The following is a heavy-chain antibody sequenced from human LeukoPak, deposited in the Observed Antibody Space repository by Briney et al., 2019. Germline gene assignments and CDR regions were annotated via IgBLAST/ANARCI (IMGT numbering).Heavy chain of an antibody. CDR3: ARAYYDFWSGYYKGAGY. CDR1: GYTFTDYY. Sequence: ASVKVSCKASGYTFTDYYMHWVRQDPGQGLEWMGIINPSGGSTSYAQKFQGRVTMTRDMSTSTVYMELSSLRSEDTAVYYCARAYYDFWSGYYKGAGYWGQGTLVTVSS. V-gene: IGHV1-46*01. D-gene: IGHD3-3*01. J-gene: IGHJ4*02. CDR2: INPSGGST.